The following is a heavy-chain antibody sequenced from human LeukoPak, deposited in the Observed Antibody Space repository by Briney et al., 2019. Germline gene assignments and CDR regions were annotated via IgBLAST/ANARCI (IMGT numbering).Heavy chain of an antibody. CDR3: ARDPDYYDSSGG. Sequence: GGSLRLXCAASGFTFSSYSMNWVRQAPGKGLEWVSSISSSSSYIYYADSVKGRFTISRDNAKNSLYLQMNSLRAEDTAVYYCARDPDYYDSSGGWGQGTLVTVSS. J-gene: IGHJ4*02. CDR1: GFTFSSYS. CDR2: ISSSSSYI. V-gene: IGHV3-21*01. D-gene: IGHD3-22*01.